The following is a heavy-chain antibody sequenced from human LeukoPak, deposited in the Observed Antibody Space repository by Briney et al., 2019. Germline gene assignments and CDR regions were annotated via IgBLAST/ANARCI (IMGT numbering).Heavy chain of an antibody. CDR1: GFXFSDYE. Sequence: PGGSLRLSCAASGFXFSDYEINWVRQAPGKGLEWVSNIGSSGTTIYYADSVKGRFTISRDNAKNSLYLQMNSLRVDDTGVYYCARRFGYWGQGTLVTVSS. J-gene: IGHJ4*02. V-gene: IGHV3-48*03. CDR2: IGSSGTTI. CDR3: ARRFGY.